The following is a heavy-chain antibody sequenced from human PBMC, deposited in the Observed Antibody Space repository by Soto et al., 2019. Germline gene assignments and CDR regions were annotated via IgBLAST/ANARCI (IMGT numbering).Heavy chain of an antibody. CDR1: GFSLSTTGVS. Sequence: QITLKESGPTLVKPTQTLTLTCTVSGFSLSTTGVSVGWIRQPPGKALEWLALIFWDDDRRYSPSLKSRLTIXXXTXXNQVVLTMTNMDPVDTATYYCAHRLRYCTGGSCYSFHYFDSWGQGTRVTVSS. J-gene: IGHJ4*02. D-gene: IGHD2-15*01. CDR2: IFWDDDR. CDR3: AHRLRYCTGGSCYSFHYFDS. V-gene: IGHV2-5*02.